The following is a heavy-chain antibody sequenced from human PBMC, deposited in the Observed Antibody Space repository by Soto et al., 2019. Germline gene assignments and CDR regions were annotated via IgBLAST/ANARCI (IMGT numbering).Heavy chain of an antibody. D-gene: IGHD1-26*01. V-gene: IGHV3-30*03. CDR3: ARDPPLVGGSSYFDY. CDR1: VFDCSNSG. CDR2: ISFDGDK. J-gene: IGHJ4*02. Sequence: WWSLRLSCTASVFDCSNSGIQWCRQTPGKGLEWVALISFDGDKYYVDSVKGRFTISRDNAKNSLYLQMNSLRAEDTAVYYCARDPPLVGGSSYFDYWGQGTLVTVSS.